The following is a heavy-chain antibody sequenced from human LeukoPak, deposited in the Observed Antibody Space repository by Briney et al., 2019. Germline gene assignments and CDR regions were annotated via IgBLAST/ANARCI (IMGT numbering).Heavy chain of an antibody. Sequence: PGGSLRLSCATSGFSFGNYAMDWVRQAPGKGLEWVSGISASGGTTYYADSVRGRFTISRDNSKNTLYLQMNSLRAEDTAVYYCARDHDYGGNPGAFDYWGQGTLVTVSS. J-gene: IGHJ4*02. CDR1: GFSFGNYA. V-gene: IGHV3-23*01. D-gene: IGHD4-23*01. CDR2: ISASGGTT. CDR3: ARDHDYGGNPGAFDY.